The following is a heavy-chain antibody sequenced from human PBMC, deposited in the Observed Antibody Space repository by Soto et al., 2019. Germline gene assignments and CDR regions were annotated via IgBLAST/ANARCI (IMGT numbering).Heavy chain of an antibody. CDR2: INDRGSI. CDR3: ARESHDILTGPPWVWYFDL. D-gene: IGHD3-9*01. V-gene: IGHV4-34*01. J-gene: IGHJ2*01. CDR1: GGSFSGYY. Sequence: QVQLQQWGAGPLRPLETLSLTCGVSGGSFSGYYWAWIRQSPGKGLEWIGEINDRGSINYNPSLNSRVCISVDTSKNHYSLNLSSVTAADTAVYYCARESHDILTGPPWVWYFDLWGRGTLVTVSS.